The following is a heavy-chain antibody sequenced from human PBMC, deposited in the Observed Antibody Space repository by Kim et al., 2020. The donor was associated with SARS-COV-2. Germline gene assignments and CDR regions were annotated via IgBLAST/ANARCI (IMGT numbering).Heavy chain of an antibody. CDR2: VYYSGTT. V-gene: IGHV4-59*01. D-gene: IGHD5-18*01. Sequence: SETLSLTCSVSGGSINSYYWSWIRQPPGKGLEWIGYVYYSGTTNYNPSLKSRVTISVDTSKNQFSLNLTSVTAADTAVYFCSRASYSLAAFDYWGRGTLV. CDR3: SRASYSLAAFDY. J-gene: IGHJ4*02. CDR1: GGSINSYY.